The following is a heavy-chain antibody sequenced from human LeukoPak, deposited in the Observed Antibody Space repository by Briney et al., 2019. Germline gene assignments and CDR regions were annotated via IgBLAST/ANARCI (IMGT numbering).Heavy chain of an antibody. Sequence: SETLSLNCSVSGGSINSYWWSWIRQPAGKGLEFIGRIYTTGRTNYNPSLKSRVSMSVDTSQNKFSLELRSVTAADTAVYFCARAGYTISSYRFDYWVQGALVTVSS. V-gene: IGHV4-4*07. CDR3: ARAGYTISSYRFDY. CDR2: IYTTGRT. J-gene: IGHJ4*02. D-gene: IGHD3-16*02. CDR1: GGSINSYW.